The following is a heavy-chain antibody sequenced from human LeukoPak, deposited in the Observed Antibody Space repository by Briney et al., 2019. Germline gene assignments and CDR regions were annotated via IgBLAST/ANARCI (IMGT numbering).Heavy chain of an antibody. J-gene: IGHJ6*02. Sequence: SETLSLTCAVYGGSFSGYYWSWIRQPPGKGLEWIGEINHSGSTNYNPSLKSRVTISVDTSKNQFSPKLSSVTAADTAVYYCASITIFGGSMDVWGQGTTVTVSS. CDR3: ASITIFGGSMDV. V-gene: IGHV4-34*01. CDR2: INHSGST. D-gene: IGHD3-3*01. CDR1: GGSFSGYY.